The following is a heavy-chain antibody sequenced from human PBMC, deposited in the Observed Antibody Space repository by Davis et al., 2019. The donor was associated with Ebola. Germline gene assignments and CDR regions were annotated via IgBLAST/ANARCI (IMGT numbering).Heavy chain of an antibody. D-gene: IGHD3-22*01. Sequence: ASVKVSCKASGYTFTSYAMHWVRQAPGQGLEWMGIINPSDGDTSYAQKFQGRVTLTSDTSTGTVYMELNSLRFEDTAVYYCATEHYNTSGYYIDFWGQGTLVTVSS. V-gene: IGHV1-46*01. J-gene: IGHJ4*02. CDR2: INPSDGDT. CDR3: ATEHYNTSGYYIDF. CDR1: GYTFTSYA.